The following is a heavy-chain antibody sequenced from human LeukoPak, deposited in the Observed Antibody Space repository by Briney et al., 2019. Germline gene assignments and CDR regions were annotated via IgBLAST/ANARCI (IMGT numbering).Heavy chain of an antibody. CDR1: GFTFSSYA. CDR2: ISGGGGST. V-gene: IGHV3-23*01. CDR3: ARGYSSSLYSCFDP. Sequence: GGSLRLPCAASGFTFSSYAMSWVRQAPGKGLEWVSAISGGGGSTYYADSVKGRFTISRDNSKNTLFLQMNSLRAEDTAVYYCARGYSSSLYSCFDPWGQGTLVTVSS. D-gene: IGHD6-13*01. J-gene: IGHJ5*02.